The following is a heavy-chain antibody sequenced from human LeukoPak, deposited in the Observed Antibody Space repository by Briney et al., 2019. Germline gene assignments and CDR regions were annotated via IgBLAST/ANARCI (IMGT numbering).Heavy chain of an antibody. V-gene: IGHV3-20*04. CDR1: GFTFDDYG. CDR2: MNWNGGST. CDR3: ARVVSYYDFWSGYYLAYYYYYMDV. Sequence: GGSLRLSCAASGFTFDDYGMSWVRQAPGTGLEWVSGMNWNGGSTGYADSVKGRFTISRDNAKNSLYLQMNSLRAEDTALYYCARVVSYYDFWSGYYLAYYYYYMDVWGKGTTVTVSS. D-gene: IGHD3-3*01. J-gene: IGHJ6*03.